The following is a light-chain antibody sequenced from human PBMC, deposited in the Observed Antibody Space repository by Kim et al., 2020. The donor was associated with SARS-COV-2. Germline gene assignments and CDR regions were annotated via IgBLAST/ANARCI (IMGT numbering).Light chain of an antibody. V-gene: IGLV2-14*04. Sequence: QSITISCTGTSSDVGGYNYVSWYQQHPGKAPKLMIYDVSKRPSGVSNRFSGSKSGNTASLTISGLQDEDEADYYCSSYTSSSTPYVFGTGTKVTVL. CDR1: SSDVGGYNY. CDR2: DVS. CDR3: SSYTSSSTPYV. J-gene: IGLJ1*01.